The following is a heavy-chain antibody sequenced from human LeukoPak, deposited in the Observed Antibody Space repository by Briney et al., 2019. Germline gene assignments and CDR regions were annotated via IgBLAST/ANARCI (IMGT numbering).Heavy chain of an antibody. D-gene: IGHD3/OR15-3a*01. CDR2: MNPDTGST. CDR1: GYTFTSYA. CDR3: ARRGLVAGIYDLVYGFDI. V-gene: IGHV1-8*03. Sequence: ASVNVSCKASGYTFTSYAMNWVRQAPGQGPEWMGWMNPDTGSTGFAQKFQGRLTISQSSSIDTVYMELNSLTSEDTAVYYCARRGLVAGIYDLVYGFDIWGQGTMVTVSS. J-gene: IGHJ3*02.